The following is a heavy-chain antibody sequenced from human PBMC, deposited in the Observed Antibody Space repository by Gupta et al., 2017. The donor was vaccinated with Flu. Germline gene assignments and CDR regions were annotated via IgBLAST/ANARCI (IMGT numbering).Heavy chain of an antibody. J-gene: IGHJ4*02. CDR2: INHSGST. V-gene: IGHV4-34*01. CDR3: ARDLRRPIRGREDGYNYRGVGY. Sequence: QVQLQQWGAGLLKPSETLSLTCAVYGGSFSGYYWSWIRQPPGKGLDWIGEINHSGSTNYNPSLKSRVTISVDTSKNQFSLKLSSVTAADTAVYYCARDLRRPIRGREDGYNYRGVGYWGQGTLVTVSS. CDR1: GGSFSGYY. D-gene: IGHD5-24*01.